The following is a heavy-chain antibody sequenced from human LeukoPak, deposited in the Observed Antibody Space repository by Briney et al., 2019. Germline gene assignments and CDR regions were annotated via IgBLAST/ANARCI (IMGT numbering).Heavy chain of an antibody. CDR1: GVTFSSYY. D-gene: IGHD6-19*01. CDR2: IYCTGSG. CDR3: ARARYVSAWYAFDI. J-gene: IGHJ3*02. V-gene: IGHV4-59*01. Sequence: AETLSLTCTVSGVTFSSYYRSWIRQPPGKGLEWIGYIYCTGSGNNSLSLMSGGSMSVDTSKKQFSLRLNPVTTADTAVYYCARARYVSAWYAFDIWGQGTMVTASS.